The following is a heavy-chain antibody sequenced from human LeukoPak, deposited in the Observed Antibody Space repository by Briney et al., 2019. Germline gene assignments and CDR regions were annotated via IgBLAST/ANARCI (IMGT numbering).Heavy chain of an antibody. V-gene: IGHV5-51*01. CDR3: ARQMTTVTTGDY. J-gene: IGHJ4*01. CDR1: GYSFPSYW. Sequence: GESLKIFCKGSGYSFPSYWIGWVRQMPGKGLEWMGIIYPDDSDTRYSPSFQGQVTISADKSINTAYLQWSSLKASDTAMYYCARQMTTVTTGDYWGQGTLVTVSS. D-gene: IGHD4-17*01. CDR2: IYPDDSDT.